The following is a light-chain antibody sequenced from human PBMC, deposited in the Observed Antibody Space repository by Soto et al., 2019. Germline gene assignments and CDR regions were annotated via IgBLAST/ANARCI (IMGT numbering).Light chain of an antibody. V-gene: IGKV1-5*01. CDR1: QSISSW. CDR2: DAS. CDR3: RLYDSHST. Sequence: DIQRTQSPSTLSASVGDRVTITCRASQSISSWLAWYQQKPGKAPKFLIYDASNLESGVPSRFSGSGSGTEFTLTISSLQPDDFATYYCRLYDSHSTFGQRTK. J-gene: IGKJ1*01.